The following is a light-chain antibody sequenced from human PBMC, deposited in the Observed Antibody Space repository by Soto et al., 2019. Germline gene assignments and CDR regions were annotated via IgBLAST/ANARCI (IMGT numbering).Light chain of an antibody. J-gene: IGKJ3*01. Sequence: EIVLTQSPATLSLSPGERATLSCRASQSVSSYLAWYQQKPGQAPRLLIYDASNRATGIPARFSGSGSGTAFTLTISSLEPADFAVYYCQQRSNGLTFGPGTKVDIK. CDR3: QQRSNGLT. CDR1: QSVSSY. CDR2: DAS. V-gene: IGKV3-11*01.